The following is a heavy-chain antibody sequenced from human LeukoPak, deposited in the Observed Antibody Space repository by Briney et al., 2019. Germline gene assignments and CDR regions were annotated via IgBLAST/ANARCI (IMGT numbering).Heavy chain of an antibody. CDR1: GGSISSYY. J-gene: IGHJ4*02. D-gene: IGHD5-24*01. Sequence: SETLSLTCTVSGGSISSYYWSWIRQPPGKGLEWIGYIYYSGSTNYNPSLKSRVTISVDTSKNQFSLKLSSVTAADTAVYYCAREEMAEFDYWGQGTLVTVSS. CDR3: AREEMAEFDY. CDR2: IYYSGST. V-gene: IGHV4-59*01.